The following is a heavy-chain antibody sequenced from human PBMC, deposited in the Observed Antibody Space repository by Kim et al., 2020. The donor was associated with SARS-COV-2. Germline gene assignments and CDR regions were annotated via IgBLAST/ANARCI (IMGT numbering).Heavy chain of an antibody. CDR2: IHPDETEK. Sequence: GSLRLSCAASGFTFSDSWMTWVRQAPGKGLEWLAYIHPDETEKYYMDSVKGRFTISRDNAKNSLYLQMNSLRAEDTAVYYCARKRPTYFDCWGQGTLVTVSS. CDR3: ARKRPTYFDC. J-gene: IGHJ4*02. V-gene: IGHV3-7*01. CDR1: GFTFSDSW.